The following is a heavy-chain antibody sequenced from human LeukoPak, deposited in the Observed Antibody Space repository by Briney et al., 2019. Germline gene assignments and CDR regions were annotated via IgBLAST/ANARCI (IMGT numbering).Heavy chain of an antibody. CDR1: GFAFSSYS. CDR3: ARSTTMIVVAAGY. D-gene: IGHD3-22*01. V-gene: IGHV3-21*01. Sequence: GGSLRLSCAASGFAFSSYSMNWVRQAPWKGLEWVSSISSSSSYIYYADSVKGRFTISRDNAKNSLYLQMNSLRAEDTAVYYCARSTTMIVVAAGYWGQGTLVTVSS. J-gene: IGHJ4*02. CDR2: ISSSSSYI.